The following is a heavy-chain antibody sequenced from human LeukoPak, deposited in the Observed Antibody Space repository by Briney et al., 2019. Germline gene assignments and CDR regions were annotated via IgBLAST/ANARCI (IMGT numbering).Heavy chain of an antibody. D-gene: IGHD3-3*01. CDR3: ARPIFQPSGYYYYYMDV. J-gene: IGHJ6*03. Sequence: SETPSLTCAVSGYSISSGYYWGWIRQPPGKGLEWIGSIYHSGSTYYNPSLKSRVTISVDTSKNQFSLKLSSVTAADTAVYYCARPIFQPSGYYYYYMDVWGKGTTVTVSS. CDR1: GYSISSGYY. CDR2: IYHSGST. V-gene: IGHV4-38-2*01.